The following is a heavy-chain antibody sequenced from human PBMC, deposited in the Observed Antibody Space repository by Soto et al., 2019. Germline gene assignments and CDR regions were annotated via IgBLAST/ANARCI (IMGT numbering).Heavy chain of an antibody. CDR3: ARHVPAAGYYYGMDV. Sequence: QVQLVQSGAEVKKPGSSVKVSCKASGGTFSSYAISWVRQAPGQGLEWMGGIIPIFGTANYAQKFQGRVTITADESTSTAHMELSSLSSEETALYYCARHVPAAGYYYGMDVWGQGTTVTVSS. V-gene: IGHV1-69*12. J-gene: IGHJ6*02. CDR1: GGTFSSYA. CDR2: IIPIFGTA. D-gene: IGHD2-2*01.